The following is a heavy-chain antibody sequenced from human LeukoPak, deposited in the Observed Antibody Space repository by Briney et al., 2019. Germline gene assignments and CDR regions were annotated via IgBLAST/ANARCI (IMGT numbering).Heavy chain of an antibody. CDR1: GGSISSYY. Sequence: SETLSLTCTVSGGSISSYYRSWIRQPAGKGLERIGRIYTSGSTNYNTSPKSRVTTSIDKSKNHFSLSLSSVTAADTAVYYCARHNTIFGVLVPLDYWGQGTLVTVSS. CDR3: ARHNTIFGVLVPLDY. J-gene: IGHJ4*02. V-gene: IGHV4-4*07. CDR2: IYTSGST. D-gene: IGHD3-3*01.